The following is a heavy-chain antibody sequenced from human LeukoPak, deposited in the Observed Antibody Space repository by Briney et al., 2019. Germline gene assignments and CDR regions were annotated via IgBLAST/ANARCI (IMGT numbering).Heavy chain of an antibody. Sequence: PVGSLRVSCAASGFTFSNYAMSWVRQARWKGLEWVAAINGSGGTTYYVDSVKGRLTISRNNSKNTLYLQMNSLRAEDTAVYSCAKDHRPYYYDTYGPFDFWGQGTLVTVSS. CDR1: GFTFSNYA. V-gene: IGHV3-23*01. D-gene: IGHD3-22*01. J-gene: IGHJ4*02. CDR2: INGSGGTT. CDR3: AKDHRPYYYDTYGPFDF.